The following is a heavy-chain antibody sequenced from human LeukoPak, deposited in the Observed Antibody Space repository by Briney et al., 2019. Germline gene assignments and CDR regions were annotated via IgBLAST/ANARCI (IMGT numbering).Heavy chain of an antibody. CDR1: GFTFSSYS. Sequence: GGSLRLSCAASGFTFSSYSMNWVRQAPGKGLEWVSYISSSSSTIYYADSVKGRFTISRDNAKNSLYLQMNSLRAEDTAVYYCAKVLVVVPAAPSPFDYWGQGTLVTVSS. J-gene: IGHJ4*02. CDR2: ISSSSSTI. CDR3: AKVLVVVPAAPSPFDY. V-gene: IGHV3-48*04. D-gene: IGHD2-2*01.